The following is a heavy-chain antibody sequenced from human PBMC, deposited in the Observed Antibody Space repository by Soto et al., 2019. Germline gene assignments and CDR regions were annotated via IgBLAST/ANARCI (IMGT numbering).Heavy chain of an antibody. V-gene: IGHV4-59*01. J-gene: IGHJ4*02. D-gene: IGHD3-10*01. CDR2: IYYSGST. Sequence: ETLSVTCTVSGGSISSYYWSWIRQPPGKGLEWIGYIYYSGSTNYNPSLKSRVTISVDTSKNQFSLKLSSVNAADTAVYYCARGGPMVRGAFFDYSGQGTLVTV. CDR3: ARGGPMVRGAFFDY. CDR1: GGSISSYY.